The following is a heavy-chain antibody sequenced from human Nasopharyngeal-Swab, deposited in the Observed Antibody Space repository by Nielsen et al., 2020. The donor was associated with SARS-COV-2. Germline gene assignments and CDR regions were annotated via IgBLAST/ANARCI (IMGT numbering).Heavy chain of an antibody. V-gene: IGHV3-66*01. CDR2: IYSGGST. CDR1: GFIVRSKY. CDR3: ARLRWELLPDAFDI. J-gene: IGHJ3*02. D-gene: IGHD1-26*01. Sequence: ESLKIFCAATGFIVRSKYMSWICQAPGKGLEWVSVIYSGGSTYIADSLKGRFTIYRVNAKHTLYLIMNSQRAEDTAVYYCARLRWELLPDAFDIWGQETMVTVSS.